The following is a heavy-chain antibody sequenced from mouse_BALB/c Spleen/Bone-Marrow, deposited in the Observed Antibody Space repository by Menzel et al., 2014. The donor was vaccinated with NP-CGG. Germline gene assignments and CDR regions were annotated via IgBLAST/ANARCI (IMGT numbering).Heavy chain of an antibody. CDR3: ARQGYYGKGDY. CDR2: INPDSSTI. Sequence: EAQVVESGGGLVQPGGSLKLSCAASGFDFSRYWMSWVRQAPGKGLEWIGEINPDSSTINYTPSLKDKFIISRDNAKNTLYLQMSKVRSEDTALYYCARQGYYGKGDYWGQGTTLTVSS. V-gene: IGHV4-1*02. CDR1: GFDFSRYW. J-gene: IGHJ2*01. D-gene: IGHD2-1*01.